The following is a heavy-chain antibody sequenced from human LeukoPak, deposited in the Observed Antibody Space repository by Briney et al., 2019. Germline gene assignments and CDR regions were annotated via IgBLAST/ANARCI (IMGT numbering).Heavy chain of an antibody. CDR1: GFTLSNYS. CDR3: ARDPYSGSYGDYYYYYMDV. Sequence: GGSLRLSCAASGFTLSNYSIRWVRQAPGKGLEWVAVISYDGSNKYYADSVKGRFTISRDNSKNTLYLQMNSLRAEDTAVYYCARDPYSGSYGDYYYYYMDVWGKGTTVTISS. CDR2: ISYDGSNK. J-gene: IGHJ6*03. D-gene: IGHD1-26*01. V-gene: IGHV3-30*03.